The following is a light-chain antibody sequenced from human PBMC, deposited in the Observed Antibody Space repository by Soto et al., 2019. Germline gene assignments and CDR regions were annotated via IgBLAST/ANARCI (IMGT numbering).Light chain of an antibody. CDR2: NAS. CDR1: SSDIGDYSY. Sequence: QSALTQPASVSGSPGQSITISCTGTSSDIGDYSYVSWYQQHPGKAPKLIIYNASNRPSGVSNRFSGSKSGNTASLTISGLQAEDEADYHCCSYTSSSTLVVFGGGTKVTVL. J-gene: IGLJ2*01. V-gene: IGLV2-14*01. CDR3: CSYTSSSTLVV.